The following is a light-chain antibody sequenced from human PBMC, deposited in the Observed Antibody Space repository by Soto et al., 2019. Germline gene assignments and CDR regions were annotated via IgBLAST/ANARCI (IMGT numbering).Light chain of an antibody. CDR1: QGISNY. CDR3: QRYNSVPPVT. J-gene: IGKJ3*01. V-gene: IGKV1-27*01. Sequence: DIQMTQSPSSLSASVGDRVTITCRASQGISNYLAWYQQQQGKPHKLLMYAASTLQSGVPSRFSGSGSGTDFTLTISSLLPEDVATNYCQRYNSVPPVTFGPGTKVNL. CDR2: AAS.